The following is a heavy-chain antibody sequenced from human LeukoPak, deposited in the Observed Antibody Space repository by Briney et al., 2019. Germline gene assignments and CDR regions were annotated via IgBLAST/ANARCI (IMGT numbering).Heavy chain of an antibody. CDR1: GFTFSNYG. D-gene: IGHD1-26*01. CDR2: IWYDGSNV. J-gene: IGHJ4*02. V-gene: IGHV3-33*01. Sequence: GGSLRLSCAASGFTFSNYGMHWARQAPGKGLEWVGVIWYDGSNVKYPDSVKGRFTISRDNAKNSLYLQMNSLRAEDTAVYYCARGVKWELEVYDYWGQGTLVTVSS. CDR3: ARGVKWELEVYDY.